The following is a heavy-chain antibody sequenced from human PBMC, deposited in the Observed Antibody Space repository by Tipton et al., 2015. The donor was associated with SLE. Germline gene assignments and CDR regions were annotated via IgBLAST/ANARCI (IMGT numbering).Heavy chain of an antibody. CDR2: INENGSVK. J-gene: IGHJ4*02. V-gene: IGHV3-7*01. CDR1: GFTFGTYW. Sequence: GSLRLSCEASGFTFGTYWMTWVRQAPGKGLEWVATINENGSVKHYVDSVKGRFTISRDDAKNSLYLQMNSLRAEDTAVYYCASELTQDYFDYWGQGTLVTVSS. CDR3: ASELTQDYFDY.